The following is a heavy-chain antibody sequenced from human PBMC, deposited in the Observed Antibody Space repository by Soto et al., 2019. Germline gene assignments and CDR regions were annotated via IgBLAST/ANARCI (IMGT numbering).Heavy chain of an antibody. CDR3: AADPYYYESSVLADFDY. D-gene: IGHD3-22*01. Sequence: GASVKVSCKASGFTFASSAVQWVRQARGQRLEWIGWIVVGSGNTNYAQKFQERVTITRDMSTSTAFMELSSLRSEDTAVYYCAADPYYYESSVLADFDYWGQGTLVTVSS. V-gene: IGHV1-58*01. J-gene: IGHJ4*02. CDR1: GFTFASSA. CDR2: IVVGSGNT.